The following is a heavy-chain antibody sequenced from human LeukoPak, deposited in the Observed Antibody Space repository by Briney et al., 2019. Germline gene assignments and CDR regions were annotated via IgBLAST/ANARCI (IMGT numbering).Heavy chain of an antibody. CDR2: ISGSGGST. J-gene: IGHJ4*02. D-gene: IGHD2-15*01. V-gene: IGHV3-23*01. CDR3: AKANDIVVVVAPFDY. CDR1: GFTFSSYA. Sequence: PGGSLRLSCAASGFTFSSYAMSWVRQAPGKGLEGVSAISGSGGSTYYADSVKGRFTISRDNSKNTLDLQMNSLRAEDTAVYYCAKANDIVVVVAPFDYWGQGTLVTVSS.